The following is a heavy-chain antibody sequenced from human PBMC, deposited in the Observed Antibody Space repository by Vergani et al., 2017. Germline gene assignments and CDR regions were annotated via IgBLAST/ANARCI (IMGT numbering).Heavy chain of an antibody. Sequence: QVQLVESGGGVVQPGRSLRLSCAASGFTFSSYGMHWVRQAPGKGLEGVAVIWYDGSNKYYADSVKGRFTISRDNSKNTLYVQMNSLRAEDKAVYYCEREGGGSSGKVYYYYGMDVWGQGTTVTVSS. V-gene: IGHV3-33*01. CDR1: GFTFSSYG. CDR2: IWYDGSNK. J-gene: IGHJ6*02. CDR3: EREGGGSSGKVYYYYGMDV. D-gene: IGHD6-25*01.